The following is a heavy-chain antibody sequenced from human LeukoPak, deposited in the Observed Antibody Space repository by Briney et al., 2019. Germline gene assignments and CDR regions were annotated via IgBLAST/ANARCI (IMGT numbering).Heavy chain of an antibody. Sequence: PSETLSLTCAVSGGSISSGGYSWSWIRQPPGKGLEWIGYIYHSGSTYYNPSLKSRVTISVDRSKNQFSLKLSSVTAADTAVYYCARILTSNWFGPWGQGTLVTVSS. V-gene: IGHV4-30-2*01. CDR1: GGSISSGGYS. J-gene: IGHJ5*02. CDR2: IYHSGST. D-gene: IGHD4/OR15-4a*01. CDR3: ARILTSNWFGP.